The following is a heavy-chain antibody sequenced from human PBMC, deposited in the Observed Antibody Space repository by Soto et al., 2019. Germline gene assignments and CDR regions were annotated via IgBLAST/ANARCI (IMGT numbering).Heavy chain of an antibody. CDR2: ISGSGGST. Sequence: GGSLRLSCEASGFTFSSYAMSWVRQAPGKGLEWVSGISGSGGSTQYGDSVKGRFTISRDNSKNTLYLQMKSLRAEDTAVYYCARAASYNNYSALRAWFDPWGHGT. D-gene: IGHD1-26*01. CDR1: GFTFSSYA. J-gene: IGHJ5*02. V-gene: IGHV3-23*01. CDR3: ARAASYNNYSALRAWFDP.